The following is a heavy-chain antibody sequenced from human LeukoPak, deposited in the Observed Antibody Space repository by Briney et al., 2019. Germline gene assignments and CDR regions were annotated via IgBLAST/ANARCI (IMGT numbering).Heavy chain of an antibody. CDR3: VPEGFDI. Sequence: PGGSLRLSCAVSGFTVSRFAMNWVRKAPGKGLEWISIISGSGSSAYYADSVKGRFIISRDNFKNTVRLEMSSLRAEDTALYYCVPEGFDIWGQGTMVTVSS. CDR1: GFTVSRFA. J-gene: IGHJ3*02. V-gene: IGHV3-23*01. CDR2: ISGSGSSA.